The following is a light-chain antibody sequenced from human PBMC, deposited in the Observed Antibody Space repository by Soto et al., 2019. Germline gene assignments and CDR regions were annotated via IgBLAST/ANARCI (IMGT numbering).Light chain of an antibody. CDR2: GAS. CDR3: QQYNNWPYT. V-gene: IGKV3-15*01. J-gene: IGKJ2*01. CDR1: QSVSSN. Sequence: EIVMTQSPATLSVSPGERATHSCRASQSVSSNLAWYQQKPGQAPRLLIYGASTRATGIPARFSGSGSGTEFTLTISSLQSEDFAVYYCQQYNNWPYTFGQGIKLEIK.